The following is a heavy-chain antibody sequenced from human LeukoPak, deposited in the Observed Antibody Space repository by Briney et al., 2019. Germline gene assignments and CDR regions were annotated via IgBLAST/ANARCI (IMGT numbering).Heavy chain of an antibody. CDR2: INSGGSRR. CDR3: AKVNYYDSSGYFDY. Sequence: PGGSLRLSCAASGFTFSNYWRHWVRPAPGKGLVWVSRINSGGSRRDYADSVKGRFTISRDNAKNSLYLQMNSLRTEDTALYYCAKVNYYDSSGYFDYWGQGTLVTVSS. CDR1: GFTFSNYW. J-gene: IGHJ4*02. D-gene: IGHD3-22*01. V-gene: IGHV3-74*01.